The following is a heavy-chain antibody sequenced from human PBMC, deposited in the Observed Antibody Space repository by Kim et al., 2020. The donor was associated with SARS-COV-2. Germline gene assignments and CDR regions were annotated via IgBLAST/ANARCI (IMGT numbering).Heavy chain of an antibody. CDR1: GGSISSGGYY. J-gene: IGHJ4*02. D-gene: IGHD3-22*01. CDR2: IYYSGST. Sequence: SETLSLTCTVSGGSISSGGYYWSWIRQHPGKGLEWIGYIYYSGSTYYNPSLKSRVTISVDTSKNQFSLKLSSVTAADTAVYYCARARITMIVVVTHFDYWGQGTLVPVSS. V-gene: IGHV4-31*03. CDR3: ARARITMIVVVTHFDY.